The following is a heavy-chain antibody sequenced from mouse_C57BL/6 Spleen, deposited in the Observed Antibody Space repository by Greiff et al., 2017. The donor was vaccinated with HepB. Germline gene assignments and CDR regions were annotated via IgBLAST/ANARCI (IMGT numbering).Heavy chain of an antibody. V-gene: IGHV3-6*01. J-gene: IGHJ3*01. CDR1: GYSITSGYY. Sequence: EVKLQESGPGLVKPSQSLSLTCSVTGYSITSGYYWNWIRQFPGNKLEWMGYISYDGSNNYNPSLKNRISITRDTSKNQFFLKLNSVTTEDTATYYCARDDDYDYTWFAYWGQGTLVTVSA. CDR2: ISYDGSN. D-gene: IGHD2-4*01. CDR3: ARDDDYDYTWFAY.